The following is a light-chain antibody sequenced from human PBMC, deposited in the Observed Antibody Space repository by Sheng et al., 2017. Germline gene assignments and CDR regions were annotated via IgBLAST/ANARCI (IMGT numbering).Light chain of an antibody. J-gene: IGLJ3*02. CDR2: KNN. Sequence: QPVLTQPPSASGTPGQRVPISCSGSSSNIGNNYVYWYRQLPGTAPTLLIYKNNQRPSGVPDRFSGSKSGTSASLAISGLRSEDEADYFCAAWDDSLSGLWVFGGGTKLTVL. V-gene: IGLV1-47*01. CDR1: SSNIGNNY. CDR3: AAWDDSLSGLWV.